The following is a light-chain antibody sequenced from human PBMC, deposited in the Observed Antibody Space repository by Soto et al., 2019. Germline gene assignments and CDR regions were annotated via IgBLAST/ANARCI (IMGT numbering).Light chain of an antibody. J-gene: IGLJ2*01. Sequence: SYELTQPPSVSVAPGKTARITCGGNNIGSRSVHWYQQEPGQAPVLVIYYDSDRPSGIPERFSGSSSGNTATLTITRVEAGDEADYYCQVWDSSDQVVFGGGTQLTVL. CDR2: YDS. CDR1: NIGSRS. V-gene: IGLV3-21*04. CDR3: QVWDSSDQVV.